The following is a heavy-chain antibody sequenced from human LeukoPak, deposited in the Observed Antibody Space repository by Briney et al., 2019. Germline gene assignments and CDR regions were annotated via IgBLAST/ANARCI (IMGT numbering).Heavy chain of an antibody. CDR3: ARAGDLYYFDY. CDR2: ISYDGSNK. CDR1: GFTFSSYA. V-gene: IGHV3-30*04. J-gene: IGHJ4*02. Sequence: PGGSLRLSCAASGFTFSSYAMSWVRQAPGKGLEWVAVISYDGSNKYYADSVKGRFTISRDNSKNTLYLQMNSLRAEDTAVYYCARAGDLYYFDYWGQGTLVTVSS.